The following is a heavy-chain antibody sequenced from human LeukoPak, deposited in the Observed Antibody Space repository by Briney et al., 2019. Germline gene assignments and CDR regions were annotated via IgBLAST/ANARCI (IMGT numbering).Heavy chain of an antibody. J-gene: IGHJ4*02. CDR2: INPNSGGT. CDR1: GYTFTGYY. D-gene: IGHD6-19*01. CDR3: ARDFSPGSSGWYVR. Sequence: ASVKVSCKASGYTFTGYYMRWVRQAPGQGLEWMGWINPNSGGTNYAQKFQGRVTMTRDTSTSTAYMELSRLRSDDTAVYYCARDFSPGSSGWYVRWGQGTLVTVSS. V-gene: IGHV1-2*02.